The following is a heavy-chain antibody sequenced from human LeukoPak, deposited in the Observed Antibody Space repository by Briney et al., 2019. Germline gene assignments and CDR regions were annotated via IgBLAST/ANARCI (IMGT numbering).Heavy chain of an antibody. CDR2: MDPTGSQK. CDR1: QFTFNGSW. V-gene: IGHV3-7*01. J-gene: IGHJ4*02. CDR3: AIWTSGNY. D-gene: IGHD1-1*01. Sequence: GGSLRLSCADSQFTFNGSWMNWVRQAPGKGLEWVANMDPTGSQKRYVDSVEGRFIISKDNPGTSLYLDMHSLRAEDTAIYYCAIWTSGNYWGQGTLVTVSS.